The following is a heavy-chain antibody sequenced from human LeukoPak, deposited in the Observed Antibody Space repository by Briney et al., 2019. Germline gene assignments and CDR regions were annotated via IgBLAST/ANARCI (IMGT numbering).Heavy chain of an antibody. CDR2: ISAFNANT. D-gene: IGHD2-15*01. Sequence: ASVKVSCKASGYTFTSYGISWVRQAPGQGLEWMGWISAFNANTNYAQKFQGRVTMTTDTSTSTVYMDLRNLRSDDTAVYHCARDLDIVVVAAALRHYGLDVWGQGTTVTVSS. CDR3: ARDLDIVVVAAALRHYGLDV. V-gene: IGHV1-18*01. J-gene: IGHJ6*02. CDR1: GYTFTSYG.